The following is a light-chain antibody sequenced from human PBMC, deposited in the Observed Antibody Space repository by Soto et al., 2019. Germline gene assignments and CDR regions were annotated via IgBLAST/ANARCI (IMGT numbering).Light chain of an antibody. Sequence: QSVLTQPASVSASPGQSITISCTATSNDVGFSKFVSWYQQQPGNSPQVLVYEGTKRPSGVSLRFSGSHSVNAASLTISDIHIEDEADYYCCSYATSGVVFGGGTKVTVL. CDR3: CSYATSGVV. V-gene: IGLV2-23*01. CDR1: SNDVGFSKF. CDR2: EGT. J-gene: IGLJ2*01.